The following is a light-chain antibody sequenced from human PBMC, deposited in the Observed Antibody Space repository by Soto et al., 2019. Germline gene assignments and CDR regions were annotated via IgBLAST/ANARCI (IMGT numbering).Light chain of an antibody. CDR1: SSNIGATYD. CDR3: QSYDSSLSAHYV. V-gene: IGLV1-40*01. Sequence: QSVLPQPPSVSGAPGQRVTISCPGSSSNIGATYDVQWYQQLPGTAPKLLIYGNSNRPSGVPDRFSGSKSGTSASLAITGLQADDEADYYCQSYDSSLSAHYVFGTGTKVTVL. CDR2: GNS. J-gene: IGLJ1*01.